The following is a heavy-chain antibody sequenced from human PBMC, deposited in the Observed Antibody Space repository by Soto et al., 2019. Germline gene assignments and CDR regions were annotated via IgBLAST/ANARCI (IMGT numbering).Heavy chain of an antibody. CDR3: ARGRYGDY. V-gene: IGHV1-18*01. J-gene: IGHJ4*02. CDR1: GYAFTTYG. CDR2: ISAHNGNT. D-gene: IGHD1-1*01. Sequence: QVHLVQSGAEVKKPGASVKVSCKGSGYAFTTYGITWVRQAPGQGLEWMGWISAHNGNTNYAQKLQGRVTVTRDTSTSTAYMELRNLGSDVTAVYYCARGRYGDYWGQGALVTVSS.